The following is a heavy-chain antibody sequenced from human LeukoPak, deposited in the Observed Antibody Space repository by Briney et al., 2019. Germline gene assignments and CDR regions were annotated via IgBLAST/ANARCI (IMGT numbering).Heavy chain of an antibody. D-gene: IGHD3-16*01. CDR3: ASPLYNSWDRFDP. CDR2: IDYSGHT. J-gene: IGHJ5*02. V-gene: IGHV4-39*01. CDR1: GASISSSSRADYFF. Sequence: SETLSLTCTVSGASISSSSRADYFFWGWIRPAPGKGLEWIGSIDYSGHTYYNPSLKTRATISVDTPKNQFSLSLRSVTAADTAVYYCASPLYNSWDRFDPWGQGILITV.